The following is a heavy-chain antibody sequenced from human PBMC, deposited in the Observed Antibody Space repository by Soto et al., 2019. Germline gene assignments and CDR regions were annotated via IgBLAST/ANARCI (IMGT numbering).Heavy chain of an antibody. CDR2: ISNTGSTT. D-gene: IGHD6-25*01. Sequence: EVQLVDSGGGLVQPGGSLRLSCAASGFTFGTYSMNWVRQAPGKGLEWISYISNTGSTTYYADSVKGRFTLYRDNAKSPLYLQMSSLRAEDTAVYYCARDQSRYTGYPFDYWGQGEMVTVSP. CDR3: ARDQSRYTGYPFDY. V-gene: IGHV3-48*01. CDR1: GFTFGTYS. J-gene: IGHJ4*02.